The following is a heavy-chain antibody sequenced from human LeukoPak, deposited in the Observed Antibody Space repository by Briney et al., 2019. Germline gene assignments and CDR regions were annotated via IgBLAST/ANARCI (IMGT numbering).Heavy chain of an antibody. V-gene: IGHV3-23*01. Sequence: PGGSLRLSCAASGFTFSSYAMSWDRQAPGKGLEWVSAISGSGGSTYYADSVKGRFTISRDNSKNTLYLQMNSLRAEDTAVYYCAKQVAPYYYDSSGYYYDYWGQGTLVTVSS. D-gene: IGHD3-22*01. CDR1: GFTFSSYA. CDR2: ISGSGGST. CDR3: AKQVAPYYYDSSGYYYDY. J-gene: IGHJ4*02.